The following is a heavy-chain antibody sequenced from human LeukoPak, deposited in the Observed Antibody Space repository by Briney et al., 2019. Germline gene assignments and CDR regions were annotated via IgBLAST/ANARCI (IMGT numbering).Heavy chain of an antibody. CDR3: ATPYSGGYHGLDI. D-gene: IGHD1-26*01. V-gene: IGHV4-39*01. J-gene: IGHJ3*02. Sequence: KPSETLSLTCTVSGGSISSNKYYWGWIRQPPGKGLEWIGSIYYSGSTYYSPSLKSRVTISVDTSKNRFSLKLSSVTAADTAVFYCATPYSGGYHGLDIWGQGTMVTVSS. CDR2: IYYSGST. CDR1: GGSISSNKYY.